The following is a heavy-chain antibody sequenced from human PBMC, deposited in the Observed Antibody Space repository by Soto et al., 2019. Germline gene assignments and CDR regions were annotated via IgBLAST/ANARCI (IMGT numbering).Heavy chain of an antibody. D-gene: IGHD2-15*01. J-gene: IGHJ6*02. V-gene: IGHV1-3*01. CDR3: ARDKSPPGGYYYYGMDV. CDR2: INAGNGNT. Sequence: QVQLVQSGAEVKKPGASVKVSCKASGYTFTSYAMHWVRQAPGQRLEWMGWINAGNGNTKYSQKFQGRVTITRDTSASTAYMELSSLRSEDTAVYYCARDKSPPGGYYYYGMDVWGQGTTVTVSS. CDR1: GYTFTSYA.